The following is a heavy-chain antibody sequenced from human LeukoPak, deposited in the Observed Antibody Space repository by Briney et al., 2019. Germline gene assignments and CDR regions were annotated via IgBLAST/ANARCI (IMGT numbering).Heavy chain of an antibody. CDR1: GFTFSSYS. D-gene: IGHD3-16*02. CDR2: ISGSGGST. V-gene: IGHV3-23*01. Sequence: PGGSLRLSCAASGFTFSSYSMSWVRQAPGKGLEWVSAISGSGGSTYYADSVKGRFTISRDNSKNTLYLQMNSLRAEDTAVYYCAKDGVRVTFLSPRDYIWGSYRLGYFDYWGQGTLVTVSS. J-gene: IGHJ4*02. CDR3: AKDGVRVTFLSPRDYIWGSYRLGYFDY.